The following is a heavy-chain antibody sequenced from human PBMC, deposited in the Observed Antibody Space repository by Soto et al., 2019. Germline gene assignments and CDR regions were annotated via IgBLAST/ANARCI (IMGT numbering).Heavy chain of an antibody. Sequence: PSETLSLTCAVYGGSFSGYYWSWIRQPPGKGLEWIGEINHSGSTNYNPSLKSRVTISVDTSKNQFSLKLSSVTAAGTAVYYCARGRIVVVPAAKRNWFDPWGQGTLVTVSS. CDR1: GGSFSGYY. CDR2: INHSGST. J-gene: IGHJ5*02. V-gene: IGHV4-34*01. CDR3: ARGRIVVVPAAKRNWFDP. D-gene: IGHD2-2*01.